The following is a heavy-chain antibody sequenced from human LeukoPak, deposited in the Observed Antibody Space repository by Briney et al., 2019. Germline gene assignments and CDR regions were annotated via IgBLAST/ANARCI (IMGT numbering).Heavy chain of an antibody. D-gene: IGHD5-18*01. CDR1: GGSISNYY. V-gene: IGHV4-59*01. CDR2: IYDSGNT. Sequence: SETLSLTCTVSGGSISNYYWSWIRQPPGKGLEWFGFIYDSGNTNYNPSLKRRVTILVDTSKNQFSLKLSSVTAADTAVYYCARDNFRGYSYGSLDCWGQGTLVTVSS. J-gene: IGHJ4*02. CDR3: ARDNFRGYSYGSLDC.